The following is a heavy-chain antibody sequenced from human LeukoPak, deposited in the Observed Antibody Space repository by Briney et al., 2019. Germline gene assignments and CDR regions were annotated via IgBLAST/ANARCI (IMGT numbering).Heavy chain of an antibody. V-gene: IGHV3-23*01. CDR1: GCIFRINA. Sequence: GGSLRLSCAVSGCIFRINALTWVRKAPGKGLGWASGISGGGGVTYYADSVKGRFTISRDNSKNTLYLQMNSLRGDDTARYYCTKASWEGVTTTYFDYWGQGTLVPVSS. D-gene: IGHD1-26*01. CDR2: ISGGGGVT. J-gene: IGHJ4*02. CDR3: TKASWEGVTTTYFDY.